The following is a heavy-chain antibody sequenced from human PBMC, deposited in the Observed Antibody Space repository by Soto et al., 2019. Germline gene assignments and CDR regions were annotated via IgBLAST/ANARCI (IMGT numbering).Heavy chain of an antibody. V-gene: IGHV1-69*13. CDR1: EGTLSRYG. CDR2: IIPVLGTR. Sequence: GASVKVSCKASEGTLSRYGISWVRQVPGQGLEWMGGIIPVLGTRNHAQKFQDRVSISADASTTTVYVELSSLRSDDTAVYYCATGGPYIXSQRHYYYGIXVWGLGTTVXVSS. CDR3: ATGGPYIXSQRHYYYGIXV. J-gene: IGHJ6*02. D-gene: IGHD3-9*01.